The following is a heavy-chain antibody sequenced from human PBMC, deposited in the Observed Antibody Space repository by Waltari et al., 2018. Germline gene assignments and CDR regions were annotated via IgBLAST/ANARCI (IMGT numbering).Heavy chain of an antibody. V-gene: IGHV1-24*01. D-gene: IGHD3-16*01. CDR3: ATDFGVQGYGMDV. J-gene: IGHJ6*02. Sequence: QVQLVQSGAEVKKPGASVKVSCKVSGYTLTELSIHWVRQAPGKGLEWMGGFDPEEGETIDEKKFQGRVTMTEDTSTDTAYMELSSLRSEDTAVYYCATDFGVQGYGMDVWGQGTTVTVSS. CDR2: FDPEEGET. CDR1: GYTLTELS.